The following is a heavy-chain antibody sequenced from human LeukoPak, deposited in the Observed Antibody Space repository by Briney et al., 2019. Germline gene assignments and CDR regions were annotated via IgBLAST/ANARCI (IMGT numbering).Heavy chain of an antibody. CDR1: GYRFITFG. CDR3: ARLPWRHDYGGNSGYYFDY. Sequence: ASVKVSCKTSGYRFITFGINWVRQAPGQGLEWMGWFNPENGNTNYAQKVQGRVTMTADTSTSTSYMELRSLRSDDTAVYYCARLPWRHDYGGNSGYYFDYWGQGTLVTVSS. CDR2: FNPENGNT. V-gene: IGHV1-18*01. J-gene: IGHJ4*02. D-gene: IGHD4-23*01.